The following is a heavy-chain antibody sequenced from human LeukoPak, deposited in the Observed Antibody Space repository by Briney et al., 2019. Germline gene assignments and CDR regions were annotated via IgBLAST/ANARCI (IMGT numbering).Heavy chain of an antibody. CDR2: ISSSSSST. CDR3: ARLRPTPYHFDY. CDR1: GFTFSSYS. J-gene: IGHJ4*02. V-gene: IGHV3-21*01. Sequence: GSLRLSCAVSGFTFSSYSVSWARQAPGKGLEWVSSISSSSSSTYYADSVRGRFTISRDNAKNSLYLQMNSLRAEDTAVYYCARLRPTPYHFDYWGQGTLVTVSS. D-gene: IGHD3-10*01.